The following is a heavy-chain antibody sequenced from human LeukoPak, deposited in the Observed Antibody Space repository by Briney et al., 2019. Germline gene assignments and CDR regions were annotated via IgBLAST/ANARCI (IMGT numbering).Heavy chain of an antibody. J-gene: IGHJ4*02. CDR2: IYYSGST. V-gene: IGHV4-59*01. CDR1: GGSISSYY. CDR3: ASERIAVAGLFDY. D-gene: IGHD6-19*01. Sequence: SETLSLSCTVSGGSISSYYWSWIRQPPGKGLEWIGCIYYSGSTNYNPSLKSRVTISVDTSKNQFSLKLSSVTAADTAVYYCASERIAVAGLFDYWGQGTLVTVSS.